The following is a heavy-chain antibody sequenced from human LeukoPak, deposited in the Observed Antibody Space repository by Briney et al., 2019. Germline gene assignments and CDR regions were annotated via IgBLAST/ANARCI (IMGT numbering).Heavy chain of an antibody. CDR2: ISYGGTNK. J-gene: IGHJ3*02. CDR3: ATSVSVAENAFDI. V-gene: IGHV3-30*04. CDR1: GITFSSYA. Sequence: GGSLRLSCVTSGITFSSYAMDWVRQAPGKGLAWVASISYGGTNKYYADSVKGRLTTSRDDSKNTLYLQMNSLRSEDTAVYYCATSVSVAENAFDIWGQGTMVTVSS. D-gene: IGHD6-19*01.